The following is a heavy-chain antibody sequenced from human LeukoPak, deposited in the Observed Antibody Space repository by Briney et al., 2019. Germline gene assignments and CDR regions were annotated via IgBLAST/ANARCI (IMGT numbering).Heavy chain of an antibody. CDR1: GFTFSNYA. CDR3: AKDRIPVAGRQDIWDY. Sequence: GGPLRLSCVGAGFTFSNYAMTWVRQAPGKGLGWVSGISGSGDRTYYADSVKGRFTISRDNSKNTLYFQMNSLTDDDSAVYYCAKDRIPVAGRQDIWDYWGQGTLVTVSS. D-gene: IGHD6-19*01. V-gene: IGHV3-23*01. CDR2: ISGSGDRT. J-gene: IGHJ4*02.